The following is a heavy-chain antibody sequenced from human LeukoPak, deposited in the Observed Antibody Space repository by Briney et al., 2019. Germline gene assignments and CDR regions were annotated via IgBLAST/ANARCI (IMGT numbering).Heavy chain of an antibody. V-gene: IGHV3-23*01. Sequence: GGSLRLSCAASGFTFSSYAMSWVRQAPGKGLEWVSAISGSGGSTYYADSVKGRFAISRDNSKNTLYLQMNSLRAEDTAVYYCAKNQRSNYDFWSGGVAFDIWGQGTMVTVSS. CDR1: GFTFSSYA. J-gene: IGHJ3*02. D-gene: IGHD3-3*01. CDR2: ISGSGGST. CDR3: AKNQRSNYDFWSGGVAFDI.